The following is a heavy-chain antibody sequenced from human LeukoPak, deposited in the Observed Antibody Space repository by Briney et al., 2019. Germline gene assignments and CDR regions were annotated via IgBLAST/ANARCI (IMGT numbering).Heavy chain of an antibody. J-gene: IGHJ6*03. CDR2: ISSSGSTI. CDR1: GFTFSDYY. D-gene: IGHD6-13*01. CDR3: ATVSWPYYYYMDV. V-gene: IGHV3-11*04. Sequence: PGGSLRLSCAASGFTFSDYYMSWIRQAPGKGLEWVSYISSSGSTIYYADSVKGRFTISRDNAKNSLYLQMNSLRAEDTAVYYCATVSWPYYYYMDVWGKGTTVTVSS.